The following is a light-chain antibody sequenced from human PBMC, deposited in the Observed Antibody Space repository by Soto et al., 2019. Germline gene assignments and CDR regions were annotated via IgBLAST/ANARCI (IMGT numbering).Light chain of an antibody. V-gene: IGKV2-30*02. CDR1: QSLVHSDGNTY. CDR3: MQGTYWTKYT. J-gene: IGKJ2*01. Sequence: DVLMTQSPLSLPVTLGQPASISCKSSQSLVHSDGNTYLNWFHQRPGQSPRRLIYKVSNRDSVVPDRFSGSGSGTDFTLKISRVEAEDVGVYYCMQGTYWTKYTFGQGTKLEIK. CDR2: KVS.